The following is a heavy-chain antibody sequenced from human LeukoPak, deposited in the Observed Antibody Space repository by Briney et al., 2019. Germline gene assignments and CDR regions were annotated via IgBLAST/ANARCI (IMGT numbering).Heavy chain of an antibody. J-gene: IGHJ6*03. CDR2: TSSSGSTI. V-gene: IGHV3-48*03. D-gene: IGHD6-19*01. Sequence: GGSLRLSCAASGFTFSSYEMNWVRQAPGKGLEWVSYTSSSGSTIYCADSVKGRFTISRDNAKNSLYLQMNSLRAEDTAVYYCAGISSGWYHYYYMDVWGKGTTVTISS. CDR3: AGISSGWYHYYYMDV. CDR1: GFTFSSYE.